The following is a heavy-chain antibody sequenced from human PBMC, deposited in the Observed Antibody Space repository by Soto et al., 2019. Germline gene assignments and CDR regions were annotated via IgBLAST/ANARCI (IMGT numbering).Heavy chain of an antibody. D-gene: IGHD3-9*01. Sequence: QVQLVESGGGVVQPGRSQRLSCAASGFPFSAYAMHWVRQAPGRGLEWLAVISSDGSNKHYADSVKGRFSISRDNYENTVYLQMSSVETEDTAAYYCGMMGDTGYDWRWFDTWGQGTLVRVSS. CDR3: GMMGDTGYDWRWFDT. CDR1: GFPFSAYA. V-gene: IGHV3-30*03. J-gene: IGHJ5*02. CDR2: ISSDGSNK.